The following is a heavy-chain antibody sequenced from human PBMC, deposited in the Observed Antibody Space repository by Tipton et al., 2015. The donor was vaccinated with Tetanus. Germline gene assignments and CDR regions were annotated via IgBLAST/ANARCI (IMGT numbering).Heavy chain of an antibody. CDR3: ARESTSWNYGA. CDR2: IYYSGST. V-gene: IGHV4-59*01. Sequence: TLSLTCTVSGGSISSYYWSWIRQPPGKGLEWIGYIYYSGSTNYNPSLKSRATISVDTSKNQFSLKLSSVTAADTAVYYCARESTSWNYGAWGQGTLVTVSS. CDR1: GGSISSYY. J-gene: IGHJ5*02. D-gene: IGHD1-7*01.